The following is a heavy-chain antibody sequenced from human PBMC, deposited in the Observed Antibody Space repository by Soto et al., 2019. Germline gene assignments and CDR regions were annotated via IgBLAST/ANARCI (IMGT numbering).Heavy chain of an antibody. CDR2: IIPIFGTA. CDR3: ARDRSAPGYYYGMDV. V-gene: IGHV1-69*13. CDR1: GGTFSSYA. J-gene: IGHJ6*02. Sequence: SVKVSCKASGGTFSSYAISWVRQAPGQGLEWMGGIIPIFGTANYAQKFQGRVTITADESTSTAYMELSSLRSEDTAVYYCARDRSAPGYYYGMDVWGQGTTVTVSS.